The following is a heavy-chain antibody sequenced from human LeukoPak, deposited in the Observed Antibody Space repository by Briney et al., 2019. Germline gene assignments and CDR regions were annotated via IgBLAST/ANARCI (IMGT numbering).Heavy chain of an antibody. D-gene: IGHD6-19*01. CDR1: GASISNYY. CDR3: ARDPDNSSGFSHFDY. J-gene: IGHJ4*02. V-gene: IGHV4-59*01. CDR2: IYYSGST. Sequence: PSETLSPTCTVSGASISNYYWSWIRQPPGKGLEWIAYIYYSGSTNYNPSLKSRVTISVDTSKNLFSLKLSSVTAADTAVYYCARDPDNSSGFSHFDYWGQGTLVTVSS.